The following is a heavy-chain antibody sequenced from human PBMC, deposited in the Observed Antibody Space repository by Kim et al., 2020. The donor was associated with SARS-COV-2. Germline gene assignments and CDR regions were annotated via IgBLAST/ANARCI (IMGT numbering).Heavy chain of an antibody. D-gene: IGHD6-13*01. CDR2: ISSSSSYI. J-gene: IGHJ1*01. Sequence: GGSLRLSCAASGFTFSSYSMNWVRQAPGKGLEWVSSISSSSSYIYYADSVKGRFTISRDNAKNSLYLQMNSLRAEDTAVYYCARVGSSSWYPPIYFQHWGQGTLVTVSS. CDR1: GFTFSSYS. V-gene: IGHV3-21*01. CDR3: ARVGSSSWYPPIYFQH.